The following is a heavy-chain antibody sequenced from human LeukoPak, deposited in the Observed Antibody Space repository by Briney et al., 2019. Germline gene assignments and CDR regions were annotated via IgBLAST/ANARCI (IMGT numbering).Heavy chain of an antibody. Sequence: GGSLRLSCAASGFTFSSYSMNWVRQAPRKGLEWVSSISSSSSYIYYADSLKGRFTISIDNAKDSLYLKMNSLRAEDTAVYYCASLLGYCSSTSCSTAYYYYYMDVWGKGTTVTVSS. CDR2: ISSSSSYI. CDR1: GFTFSSYS. D-gene: IGHD2-2*01. J-gene: IGHJ6*03. V-gene: IGHV3-21*01. CDR3: ASLLGYCSSTSCSTAYYYYYMDV.